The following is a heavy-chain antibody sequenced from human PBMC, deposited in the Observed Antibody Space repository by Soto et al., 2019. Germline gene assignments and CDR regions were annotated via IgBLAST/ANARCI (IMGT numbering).Heavy chain of an antibody. V-gene: IGHV2-5*01. D-gene: IGHD6-6*01. CDR3: AHLGWIAARPRGWFDP. J-gene: IGHJ5*02. Sequence: ESGPTLVNPTQTLTLTCTFSGFSLSTSGVGVGWIRQPPGKALEWLALIYWNDDKRYSPSLKSRLTITKDTSKNQVVLTMTNMDPVDTATYYCAHLGWIAARPRGWFDPWGQGTLVTVSS. CDR1: GFSLSTSGVG. CDR2: IYWNDDK.